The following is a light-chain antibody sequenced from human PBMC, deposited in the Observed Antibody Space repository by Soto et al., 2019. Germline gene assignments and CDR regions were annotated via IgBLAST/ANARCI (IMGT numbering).Light chain of an antibody. Sequence: SYELTQPPSVSVAPGQTASLTCGGNKIGSKRVHWYQQRPGQAPVLVVHDNSDRPLGIPERFSGSNSENTATLTIGRVEAGDEADYYCQVWDNSSDQPVIFGGGTKLTVL. CDR3: QVWDNSSDQPVI. CDR1: KIGSKR. V-gene: IGLV3-21*02. J-gene: IGLJ2*01. CDR2: DNS.